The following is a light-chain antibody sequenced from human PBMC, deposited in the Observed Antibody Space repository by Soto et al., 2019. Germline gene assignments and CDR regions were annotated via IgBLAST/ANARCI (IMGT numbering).Light chain of an antibody. CDR1: QSFITY. J-gene: IGKJ1*01. CDR2: GTS. V-gene: IGKV1-39*01. Sequence: DIVMTQCPSYLSASVGYRVTITWRASQSFITYLNWYQQKPGKAPKLLIYGTSNLHSGVPSRFRGSASGTDFTLTISSLQPEDFATYYCQQSYSKSVTFGQGTKVDIK. CDR3: QQSYSKSVT.